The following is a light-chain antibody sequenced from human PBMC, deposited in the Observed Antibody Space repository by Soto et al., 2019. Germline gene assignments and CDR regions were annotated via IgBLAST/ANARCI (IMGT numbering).Light chain of an antibody. Sequence: QSALTQPASVSGSPGQSITISCTGTSSDVGSYNYVSWYQQHPGKAPKLMIYEVSNRPSGVSNRFSGSKSGNTASLTISGLQTEGEADYYCSSYTSSSTRVFGTGTKVTVL. CDR1: SSDVGSYNY. CDR2: EVS. CDR3: SSYTSSSTRV. V-gene: IGLV2-14*01. J-gene: IGLJ1*01.